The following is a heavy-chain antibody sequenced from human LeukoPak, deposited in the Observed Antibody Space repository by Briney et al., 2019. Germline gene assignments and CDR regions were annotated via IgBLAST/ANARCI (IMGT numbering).Heavy chain of an antibody. V-gene: IGHV3-30*18. J-gene: IGHJ4*02. CDR1: GFTFSSYD. Sequence: GGSLRLSCAASGFTFSSYDMHWVRQAPGKGLEWVAVISSDGSSKYYADSVKGRFTISRDNSRNTLYLHMNSLRPEDTTVYYCAKENTGDFDYWGQGTLVTVSS. D-gene: IGHD3-10*01. CDR2: ISSDGSSK. CDR3: AKENTGDFDY.